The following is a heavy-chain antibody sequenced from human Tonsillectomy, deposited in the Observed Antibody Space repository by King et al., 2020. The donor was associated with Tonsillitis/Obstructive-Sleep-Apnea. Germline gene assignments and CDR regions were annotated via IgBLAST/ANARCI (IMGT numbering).Heavy chain of an antibody. CDR2: LYSGGDT. CDR3: ARDPYYDILTGFFYMDF. Sequence: QLVQSGGGLIQPGGSLRLSCAASGFAVSSNYMNWVRQAPGKGLEWVSILYSGGDTYYADSVKGRFTISGDNSKNILNLQMNSLRAEDTAVYYCARDPYYDILTGFFYMDFWGKGTTVTVSS. D-gene: IGHD3-9*01. J-gene: IGHJ6*03. V-gene: IGHV3-53*01. CDR1: GFAVSSNY.